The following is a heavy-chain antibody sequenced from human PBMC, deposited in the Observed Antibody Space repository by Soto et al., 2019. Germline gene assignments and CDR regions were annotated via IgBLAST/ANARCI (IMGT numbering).Heavy chain of an antibody. D-gene: IGHD2-2*01. CDR3: ARDIVVVPAEMHWYDP. Sequence: ASETLSLTCTVSGGSIGSYYWSWIRQPAGKGLEWIGRIYTSGSTNYNPSLKSRVTMSVDTSKNQFSLKLSSVTAADTAVYYCARDIVVVPAEMHWYDPWGQGTLVTVSS. CDR1: GGSIGSYY. J-gene: IGHJ5*02. CDR2: IYTSGST. V-gene: IGHV4-4*07.